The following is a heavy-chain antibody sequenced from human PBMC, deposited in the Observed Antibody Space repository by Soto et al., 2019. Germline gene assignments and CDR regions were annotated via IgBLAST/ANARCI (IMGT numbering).Heavy chain of an antibody. D-gene: IGHD3-22*01. CDR2: IYYSGST. J-gene: IGHJ6*02. CDR3: ARHGFYDSSGYYFFASRKSNYYYYGMDV. Sequence: SETLSLTCTVSGGSISSSSYYWGWIRQPPGKGLEWIGSIYYSGSTYYNPSLKSRVTISVDTSKNQFSLKLSSVTAADTAVYYCARHGFYDSSGYYFFASRKSNYYYYGMDVWGQGTTVTVSS. V-gene: IGHV4-39*01. CDR1: GGSISSSSYY.